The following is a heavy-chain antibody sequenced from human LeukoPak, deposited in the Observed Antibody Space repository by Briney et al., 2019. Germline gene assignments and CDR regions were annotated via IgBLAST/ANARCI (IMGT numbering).Heavy chain of an antibody. Sequence: GGSLRLSCAASGFTFDDYTMRWVRQVPGKGLEWVSVISWDGGTTYYADSVRGRFTISRDNNKNSLYLQMKSLTTEDTALYYCAKDYTSGYSSSWYLDSWGQGTLVSVSS. V-gene: IGHV3-43*01. J-gene: IGHJ4*02. CDR3: AKDYTSGYSSSWYLDS. CDR2: ISWDGGTT. CDR1: GFTFDDYT. D-gene: IGHD6-13*01.